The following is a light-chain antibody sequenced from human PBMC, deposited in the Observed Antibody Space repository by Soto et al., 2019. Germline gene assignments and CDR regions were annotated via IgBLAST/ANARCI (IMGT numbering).Light chain of an antibody. J-gene: IGKJ1*01. V-gene: IGKV3-11*01. Sequence: EIVLTQSPATLSLSPGERATLSCRASQSVSSYLAWYQQKPGQAPRLLIYDASNRATGIPARFSGSGSGTEFTLTISSLQSEDFAVYYCHQYNNWPRTFGRGTKVEIK. CDR3: HQYNNWPRT. CDR1: QSVSSY. CDR2: DAS.